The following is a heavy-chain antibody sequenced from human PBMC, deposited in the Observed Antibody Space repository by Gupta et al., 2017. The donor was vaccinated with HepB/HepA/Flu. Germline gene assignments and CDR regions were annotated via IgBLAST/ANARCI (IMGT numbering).Heavy chain of an antibody. CDR2: ISSSSAHI. J-gene: IGHJ6*02. V-gene: IGHV3-21*01. Sequence: EVQLVESGGGLVKPGGSLRLSCAASGFSFNTYIMNWVRQAPGKGLEWVSSISSSSAHIFYADSVKGRFTISRDNAKHSLFLQMDSLRPEDTAVYFCARYMTTTYNYYYGLDVWGQGTTVTVSS. CDR1: GFSFNTYI. CDR3: ARYMTTTYNYYYGLDV. D-gene: IGHD4-11*01.